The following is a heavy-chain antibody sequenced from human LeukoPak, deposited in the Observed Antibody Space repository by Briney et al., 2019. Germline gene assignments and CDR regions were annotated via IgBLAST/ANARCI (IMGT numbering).Heavy chain of an antibody. CDR2: IYTSGST. V-gene: IGHV4-59*10. CDR1: GGSFSGYY. D-gene: IGHD3-3*01. Sequence: SETLSLTCAVYGGSFSGYYWSWIRQPAGKGLEWIGRIYTSGSTNYNPSLKSRVTISVDTSKNQFSLKLSSVTAADTAVYYCARGDFWSGYYFYWGQGTLVTVSS. J-gene: IGHJ4*02. CDR3: ARGDFWSGYYFY.